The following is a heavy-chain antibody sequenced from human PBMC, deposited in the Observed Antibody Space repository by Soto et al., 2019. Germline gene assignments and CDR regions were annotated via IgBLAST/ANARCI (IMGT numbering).Heavy chain of an antibody. CDR2: ISSSSSYI. D-gene: IGHD2-2*01. V-gene: IGHV3-21*01. CDR1: GFTFSSYS. Sequence: PGGSLRLSCAASGFTFSSYSMNWVRQAPGKGLEWVSSISSSSSYIYYADSVKGRFTISRDNAKNSLYLQMNSLRAEDTAVYYCARVPQGYCSSTSCPHFDYWGQGTLVTVSS. CDR3: ARVPQGYCSSTSCPHFDY. J-gene: IGHJ4*02.